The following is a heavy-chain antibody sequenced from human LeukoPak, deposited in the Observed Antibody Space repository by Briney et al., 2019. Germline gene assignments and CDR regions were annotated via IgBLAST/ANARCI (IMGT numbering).Heavy chain of an antibody. CDR3: ARDFWSGSNWFDP. CDR1: GDYIGRINYY. V-gene: IGHV4-39*07. CDR2: MSYSGHT. D-gene: IGHD3-3*01. J-gene: IGHJ5*02. Sequence: SETLSLTCTISGDYIGRINYYWGWIRQPPGKGLEWIVSMSYSGHTYYNPSLKSRVTTSIDTSKNQFSLKLSSVTAADTAVYYCARDFWSGSNWFDPWGQGTLVTVSS.